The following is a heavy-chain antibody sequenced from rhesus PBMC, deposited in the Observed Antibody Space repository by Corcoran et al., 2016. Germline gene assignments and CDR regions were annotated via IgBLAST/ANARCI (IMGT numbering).Heavy chain of an antibody. J-gene: IGHJ4*01. Sequence: AQLMESGGGLVQPGGSLRLSCAASGFTFSYYYMQWVRQAPGKGVEGFGYIYVDTRSPRHHPSLKSRFTISKDTSKDQVSLKLSSVTAADTAVYYCARQGVEYCTGSGCPNFDYWGQGVLVTVSS. CDR2: IYVDTRSP. CDR1: GFTFSYYY. V-gene: IGHV4S9*01. D-gene: IGHD2-21*01. CDR3: ARQGVEYCTGSGCPNFDY.